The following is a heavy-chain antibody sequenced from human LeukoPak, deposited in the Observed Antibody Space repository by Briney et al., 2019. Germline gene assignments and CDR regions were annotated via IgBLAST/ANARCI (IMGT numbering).Heavy chain of an antibody. D-gene: IGHD2-8*01. CDR3: ALGTINKDYYFGMDV. CDR2: ISNSGSSV. Sequence: GGSLRLSCAASGFTFSDYYMTRIRQAPGKGLEWLSYISNSGSSVFYADSVMGRFTVSRDNAKRSLYLQIKSLRDDDTAVYHCALGTINKDYYFGMDVWGQGTTVTVSS. CDR1: GFTFSDYY. V-gene: IGHV3-11*01. J-gene: IGHJ6*02.